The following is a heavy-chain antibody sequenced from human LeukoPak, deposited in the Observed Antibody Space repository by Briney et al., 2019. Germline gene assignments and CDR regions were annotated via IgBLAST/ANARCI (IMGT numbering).Heavy chain of an antibody. D-gene: IGHD2-2*01. Sequence: GGSVRLSCAASGFTFSSYAMSWVRQAPGKGLEWVSAISSSGGSTYYADSVKGRFTISRDNSKNTLYLQMNSLRAEDTAVYYCATHGGYCSSTSCYKGPDDVNYYYYYMDVWGKGTTVTVSS. CDR3: ATHGGYCSSTSCYKGPDDVNYYYYYMDV. J-gene: IGHJ6*03. CDR1: GFTFSSYA. CDR2: ISSSGGST. V-gene: IGHV3-23*01.